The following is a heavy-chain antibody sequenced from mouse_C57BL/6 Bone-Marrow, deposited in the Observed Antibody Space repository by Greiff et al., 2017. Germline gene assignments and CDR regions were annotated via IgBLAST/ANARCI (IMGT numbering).Heavy chain of an antibody. J-gene: IGHJ4*01. CDR2: IDPSDSYT. CDR1: GYTFTSYW. CDR3: ARDSSGLFYAMDY. Sequence: VLLQQPGAELVMPGASVKLSCKASGYTFTSYWMHWVKQRPGQGLEWIGEIDPSDSYTNYNQKFKGKSTLTVDKSSSTAYMQLSSLTSEDSEVYYCARDSSGLFYAMDYWGQGTSVTVAS. D-gene: IGHD3-2*02. V-gene: IGHV1-69*01.